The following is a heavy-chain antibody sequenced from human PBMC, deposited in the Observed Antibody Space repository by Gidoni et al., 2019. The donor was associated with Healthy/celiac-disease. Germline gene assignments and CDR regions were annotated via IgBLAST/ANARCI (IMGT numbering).Heavy chain of an antibody. Sequence: QVQLQQWGAGLLKPSETLSLTCAVYGGSFSGYYWSWIRQPPGKGLEWIGEINHSGSTNYNPSLKSRVTISVDTSKNQFSLKLSSVTAADTAVYYCARECAYGSGSYAPWGQGTLVTVSS. CDR2: INHSGST. CDR3: ARECAYGSGSYAP. V-gene: IGHV4-34*01. D-gene: IGHD3-10*01. CDR1: GGSFSGYY. J-gene: IGHJ5*02.